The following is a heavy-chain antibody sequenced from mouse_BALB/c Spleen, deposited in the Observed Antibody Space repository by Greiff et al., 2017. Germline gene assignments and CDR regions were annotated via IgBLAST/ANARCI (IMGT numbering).Heavy chain of an antibody. V-gene: IGHV2-9*02. Sequence: VQLKESGPGLVAPSQSLSITCTVSGFSLTSYGVHWVRQPPGKGLEWLGVIWAGGSTNYNSALMSRLSISKDNSKSQVFLKMNSLQTDDTAMYYCARDKDYRSRSFAYWGQGTLVTVSA. D-gene: IGHD2-14*01. CDR3: ARDKDYRSRSFAY. CDR1: GFSLTSYG. CDR2: IWAGGST. J-gene: IGHJ3*01.